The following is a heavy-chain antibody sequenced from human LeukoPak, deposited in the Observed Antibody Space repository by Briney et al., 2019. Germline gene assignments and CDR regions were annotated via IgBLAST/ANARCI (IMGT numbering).Heavy chain of an antibody. J-gene: IGHJ3*02. CDR3: AKGVYSSSSGGAAFDI. CDR1: GFTFDDYA. CDR2: ISWNSGSI. D-gene: IGHD6-6*01. Sequence: GGSLRLSSAASGFTFDDYAMHWVRQAPGKGLEWVSGISWNSGSIGYADSVKGRFTISRDNAKNSLYLQMNSLRAEDMALYYCAKGVYSSSSGGAAFDIWGQGTMVTVSS. V-gene: IGHV3-9*03.